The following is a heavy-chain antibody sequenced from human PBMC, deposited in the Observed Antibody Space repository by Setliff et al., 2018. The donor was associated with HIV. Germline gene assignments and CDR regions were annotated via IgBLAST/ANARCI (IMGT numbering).Heavy chain of an antibody. CDR1: GYTFTAYY. V-gene: IGHV1-2*06. D-gene: IGHD3-10*01. Sequence: ASVKVSCKASGYTFTAYYIHWVRQAPGQGLEWMGRIDPNFGGTNYAQKFQGRVSMTRDTSISTAYMELSRLRSDDTAVYYCARTSTMVRGVIMDYYYYMDVWGKGSTVTVSS. J-gene: IGHJ6*03. CDR3: ARTSTMVRGVIMDYYYYMDV. CDR2: IDPNFGGT.